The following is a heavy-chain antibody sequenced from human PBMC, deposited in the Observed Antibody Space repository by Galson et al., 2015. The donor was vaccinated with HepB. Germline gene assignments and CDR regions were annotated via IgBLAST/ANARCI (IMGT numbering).Heavy chain of an antibody. J-gene: IGHJ3*02. CDR1: GFTFSSYW. CDR3: ARGQWEYEGDAFDI. Sequence: SLRLSCAASGFTFSSYWMSWVRQAPGKGLEWVANIKQDGSEKYYVDSVKGRFTISRDNAKNSLYLQMNSLRAEDTAVYYCARGQWEYEGDAFDIWGQGTMVTVSS. D-gene: IGHD1-26*01. CDR2: IKQDGSEK. V-gene: IGHV3-7*03.